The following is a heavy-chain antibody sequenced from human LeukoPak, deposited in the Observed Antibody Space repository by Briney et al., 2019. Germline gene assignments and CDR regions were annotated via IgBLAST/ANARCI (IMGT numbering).Heavy chain of an antibody. D-gene: IGHD6-13*01. V-gene: IGHV1-18*01. CDR2: IGTHNGNT. Sequence: GASVKVSCKTSGYTFTSYGVSWVRQAPGQGLEWMGWIGTHNGNTNYAQKFQGRVTMTRDTSISTAYMELSRLRSDDTAVYYCARSRTIAAAIDYWGQGTLVTVSS. CDR3: ARSRTIAAAIDY. J-gene: IGHJ4*02. CDR1: GYTFTSYG.